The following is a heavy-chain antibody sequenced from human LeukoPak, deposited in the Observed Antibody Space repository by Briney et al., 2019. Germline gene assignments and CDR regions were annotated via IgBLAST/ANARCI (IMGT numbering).Heavy chain of an antibody. CDR1: GFTFSSYT. CDR3: ARDDFGDYVIDY. V-gene: IGHV3-48*02. Sequence: GGSLRLSCAASGFTFSSYTMNWVRQAPGKGLEWISFISSDSSAIHYADSVEGRFTISRDNAKNSLYLHMNSLRDEDTAVYYCARDDFGDYVIDYWGQGTLVTVSS. CDR2: ISSDSSAI. J-gene: IGHJ4*02. D-gene: IGHD4-17*01.